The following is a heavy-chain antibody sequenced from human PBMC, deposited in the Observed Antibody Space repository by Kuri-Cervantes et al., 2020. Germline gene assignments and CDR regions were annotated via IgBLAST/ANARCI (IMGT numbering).Heavy chain of an antibody. CDR2: IIPIFGTA. J-gene: IGHJ4*02. CDR1: GYTFTDYY. CDR3: ARIRRDGYNYYFDY. V-gene: IGHV1-69*05. D-gene: IGHD5-24*01. Sequence: SVKVSCKASGYTFTDYYIHWVRQAPGQGLEWMGGIIPIFGTANYAQKFQGRVTITTDESTSTAYMELSSLRSEDTAVYYCARIRRDGYNYYFDYWGQGTLVTVSS.